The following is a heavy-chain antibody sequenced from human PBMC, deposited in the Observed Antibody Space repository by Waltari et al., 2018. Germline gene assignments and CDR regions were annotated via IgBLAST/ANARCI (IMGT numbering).Heavy chain of an antibody. J-gene: IGHJ4*02. D-gene: IGHD4-17*01. CDR3: ARALTTPNDY. Sequence: EVQLVESGGGLVKPGGSLRPCCAASVFTISSFGMSWVRQAPGKGLEWVSSTTNSNTYIYYADSVKGRFTVSIDNAKNSLYLQMNSLRADDTAVYFCARALTTPNDYWGQGTLVTVSS. V-gene: IGHV3-21*03. CDR1: VFTISSFG. CDR2: TTNSNTYI.